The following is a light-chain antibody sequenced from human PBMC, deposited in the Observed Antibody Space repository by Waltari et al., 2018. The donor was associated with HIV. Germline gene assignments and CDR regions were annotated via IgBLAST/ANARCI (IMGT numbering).Light chain of an antibody. CDR1: SSYVGGYNY. CDR3: SSYTSSSTPVV. CDR2: EVS. J-gene: IGLJ2*01. V-gene: IGLV2-14*01. Sequence: QSALTQPASVSGSPGQSITISCTGTSSYVGGYNYVFWYQQHPGKAPKLMIYEVSNRPSGVSNRFSGSKSGNTASLTISGLQAEDEADYYCSSYTSSSTPVVFGGGTKLTVL.